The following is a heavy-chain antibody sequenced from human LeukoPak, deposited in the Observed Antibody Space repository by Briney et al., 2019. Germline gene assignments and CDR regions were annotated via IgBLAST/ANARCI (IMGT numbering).Heavy chain of an antibody. Sequence: LSGGSLRLSCAASGFTFSSYEMNWVRQAPGKGLEWVSYISSSGSTIYYADSVKGRFTISRDNAKNSLYLQMNSLRAEDTAVYYCARGKGSSWPYYYYYYYMDVWGKGTTVTISS. D-gene: IGHD6-13*01. CDR3: ARGKGSSWPYYYYYYYMDV. J-gene: IGHJ6*03. V-gene: IGHV3-48*03. CDR1: GFTFSSYE. CDR2: ISSSGSTI.